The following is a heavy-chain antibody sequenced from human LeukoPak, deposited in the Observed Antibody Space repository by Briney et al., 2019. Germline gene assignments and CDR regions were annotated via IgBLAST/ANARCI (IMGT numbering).Heavy chain of an antibody. J-gene: IGHJ4*02. Sequence: PGGSLRLSCAASGFTFSSYNMNWVRQAPGKGLEWVSFISRSSSHIYYADSVKGRFTISRDNAKNSLYLQMNSLRAEDTALYYCAKDIHYYDSSASFDYWGQGTLVTVSS. V-gene: IGHV3-21*04. CDR2: ISRSSSHI. CDR1: GFTFSSYN. D-gene: IGHD3-22*01. CDR3: AKDIHYYDSSASFDY.